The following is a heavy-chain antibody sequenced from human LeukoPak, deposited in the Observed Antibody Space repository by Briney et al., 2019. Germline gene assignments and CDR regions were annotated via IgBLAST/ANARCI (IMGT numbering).Heavy chain of an antibody. CDR1: VYTLTELA. D-gene: IGHD3-16*02. J-gene: IGHJ4*02. Sequence: ASVKVSCKVSVYTLTELAIHWVRQAPGKGLEWMGAFDPEDGGTIYAQKFQGRITLTEDISTDTAYMELRSLSSEDTAVYYCATARVRLGELSLPEVRDDWGQGTLISVSS. CDR2: FDPEDGGT. CDR3: ATARVRLGELSLPEVRDD. V-gene: IGHV1-24*01.